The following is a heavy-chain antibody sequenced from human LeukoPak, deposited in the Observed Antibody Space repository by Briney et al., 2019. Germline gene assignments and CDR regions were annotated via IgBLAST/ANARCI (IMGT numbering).Heavy chain of an antibody. CDR3: ARDLWSYYGSGSFDY. J-gene: IGHJ4*02. Sequence: GESLRLSCAASGFTFSSYSMNWVRQAPGKGLEWVSYISSSSSTIYYADSVKGRFTISRDNAKNSLYLQMNSLRDEDTAVYYCARDLWSYYGSGSFDYWGQGTLVTVSS. V-gene: IGHV3-48*02. D-gene: IGHD3-10*01. CDR2: ISSSSSTI. CDR1: GFTFSSYS.